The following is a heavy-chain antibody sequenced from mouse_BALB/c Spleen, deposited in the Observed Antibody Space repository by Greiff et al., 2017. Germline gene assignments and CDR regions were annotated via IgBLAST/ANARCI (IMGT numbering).Heavy chain of an antibody. CDR3: ARRGYYDY. CDR2: INPSNGRT. V-gene: IGHV1S81*02. D-gene: IGHD2-3*01. Sequence: VQLQQPGAELVKPGASVKLSCKASGYTFTSYWMHWVNQRPGQGLEWIGGINPSNGRTNYNEKFKSKATLTVDKSSSTAYMQLSSLASEDSAVYYCARRGYYDYWGQGTTLTVSS. CDR1: GYTFTSYW. J-gene: IGHJ2*01.